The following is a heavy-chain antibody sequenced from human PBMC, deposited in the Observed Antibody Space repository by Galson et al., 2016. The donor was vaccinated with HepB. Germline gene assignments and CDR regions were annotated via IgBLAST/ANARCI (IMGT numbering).Heavy chain of an antibody. CDR1: SGSISSSRYY. CDR2: VYYSGTA. V-gene: IGHV4-39*01. D-gene: IGHD2-21*01. Sequence: SETLSLTCTVSSGSISSSRYYWGWIRQPPGKGLEWIGSVYYSGTAYYDPSLKSRVSISVDTSKNQFSLRLSSVTAADTAVYYCASHCGGDCYNNLAAAFDIWGRGTMVTVSS. J-gene: IGHJ3*02. CDR3: ASHCGGDCYNNLAAAFDI.